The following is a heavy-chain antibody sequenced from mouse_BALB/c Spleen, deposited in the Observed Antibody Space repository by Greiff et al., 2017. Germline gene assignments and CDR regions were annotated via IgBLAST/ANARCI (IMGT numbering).Heavy chain of an antibody. D-gene: IGHD2-3*01. V-gene: IGHV5-17*02. CDR3: ARSSDGYFLWYFDV. CDR1: GFTFSSFG. CDR2: ISSGSSTI. J-gene: IGHJ1*01. Sequence: EVQRVESGGGLVQPGGSRTLSCAASGFTFSSFGMHWVRQAPEKGLEWVAYISSGSSTIYYADTVKGRFTISRDNPKNTLFLQMTSLRSEDTAMYYCARSSDGYFLWYFDVWGAGTTVTVSS.